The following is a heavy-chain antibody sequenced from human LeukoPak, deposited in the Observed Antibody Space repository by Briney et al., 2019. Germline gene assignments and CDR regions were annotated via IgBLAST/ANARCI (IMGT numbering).Heavy chain of an antibody. CDR1: GVSISSYY. Sequence: PSETLSLTCTVSGVSISSYYWSWIRQPPGKELEWIGYIYYSGSTNYNPSLKGRVTISLDTSKSQFSLKLYSVTAADTAVYYCARNSGWSSPTDYWGQGTLVTVSS. D-gene: IGHD6-19*01. CDR2: IYYSGST. CDR3: ARNSGWSSPTDY. V-gene: IGHV4-59*08. J-gene: IGHJ4*02.